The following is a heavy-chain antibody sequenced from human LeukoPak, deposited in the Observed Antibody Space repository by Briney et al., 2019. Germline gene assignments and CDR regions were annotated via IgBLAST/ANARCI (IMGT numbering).Heavy chain of an antibody. CDR3: ARVGPYCSSTSCPNYYYYYMDV. J-gene: IGHJ6*03. CDR2: ISSASTYI. D-gene: IGHD2-2*01. V-gene: IGHV3-21*06. CDR1: GFTFSSFS. Sequence: GGSLRLSCTASGFTFSSFSFNWVRQAPGKGLEWVSSISSASTYIYYADSVRGRFTISKDNAKNTVYLQMNSLRAEDTAVYYCARVGPYCSSTSCPNYYYYYMDVWGKGTTVAVSS.